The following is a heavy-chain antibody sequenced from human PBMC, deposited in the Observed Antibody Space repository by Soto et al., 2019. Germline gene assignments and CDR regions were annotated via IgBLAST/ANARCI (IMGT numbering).Heavy chain of an antibody. D-gene: IGHD2-15*01. CDR1: GFTFSDYY. CDR2: MTSRGFII. CDR3: ARVTPYWWFEL. J-gene: IGHJ2*01. V-gene: IGHV3-11*01. Sequence: PGGSLRLSCAASGFTFSDYYLGCIRQAPGTGLEWISYMTSRGFIIYYADSVNGRFTISRDNTKNSLYLQMSSLRAEDTATYYCARVTPYWWFELWGRGTLVTVSS.